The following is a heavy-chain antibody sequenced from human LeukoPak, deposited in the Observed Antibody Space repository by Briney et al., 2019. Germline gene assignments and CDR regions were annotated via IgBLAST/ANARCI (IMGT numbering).Heavy chain of an antibody. D-gene: IGHD3-3*01. Sequence: SETLSLTCTVSGVSISSGDYYWSWIRQPPGKGLEWIGYIYYSGSTYYNPSLKSRVTISVDTSKNQFSLKLSSVTAADTAVYYCTGATIFFWFDPWGQGTLVTVSS. CDR3: TGATIFFWFDP. J-gene: IGHJ5*02. CDR2: IYYSGST. V-gene: IGHV4-30-4*01. CDR1: GVSISSGDYY.